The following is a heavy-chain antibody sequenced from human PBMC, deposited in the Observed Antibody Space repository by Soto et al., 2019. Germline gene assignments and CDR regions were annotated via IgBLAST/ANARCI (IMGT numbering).Heavy chain of an antibody. Sequence: ASVKGSCKASGYSFSTYCISWVRRAPGQGLEWMAWISTSNGDKHYAQKVQDRVSMTTDRFTSTAYMELRSLRSDDTAIYYCARDSAAHGPVFDYWGQGTLVTVSS. J-gene: IGHJ4*02. CDR2: ISTSNGDK. CDR3: ARDSAAHGPVFDY. CDR1: GYSFSTYC. V-gene: IGHV1-18*04. D-gene: IGHD6-13*01.